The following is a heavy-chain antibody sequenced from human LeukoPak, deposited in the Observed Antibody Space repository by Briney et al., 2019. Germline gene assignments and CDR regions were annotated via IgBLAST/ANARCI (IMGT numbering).Heavy chain of an antibody. CDR1: GFTFSTYG. Sequence: GRSLRLSCAASGFTFSTYGMHWVRQAPGKGLQWVAVIWYDGSNEYYTGSVKGRFTISRDNAHNTLYLQMNSLRAEDTAVYYCARGSQSTWGFFAYWGQGTRVTVSS. CDR3: ARGSQSTWGFFAY. V-gene: IGHV3-33*08. CDR2: IWYDGSNE. D-gene: IGHD1-1*01. J-gene: IGHJ4*02.